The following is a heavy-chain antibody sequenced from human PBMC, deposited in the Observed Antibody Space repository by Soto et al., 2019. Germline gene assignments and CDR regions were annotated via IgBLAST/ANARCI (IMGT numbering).Heavy chain of an antibody. J-gene: IGHJ4*02. CDR2: IYYSGST. Sequence: ASETLSLTCTVSSGSISSSSYYWGWIRQPPGKGLEWIGTIYYSGSTYYNPSLKSRVTISVDTSKNQFSLKLSSVTAADTAVYYCARHEAPSGWYFDYWGQGTLVTVSS. D-gene: IGHD6-19*01. V-gene: IGHV4-39*01. CDR3: ARHEAPSGWYFDY. CDR1: SGSISSSSYY.